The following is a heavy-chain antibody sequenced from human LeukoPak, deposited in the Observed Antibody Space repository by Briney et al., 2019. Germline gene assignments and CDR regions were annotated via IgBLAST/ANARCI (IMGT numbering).Heavy chain of an antibody. CDR2: FDPEDGET. D-gene: IGHD2-15*01. CDR3: HAGLGYCSGGSCYLDY. Sequence: ASVKVSCKASGGTFSKYTISWVRQAPGKGLEWMGGFDPEDGETIYAQKFQGRVTMTEDTSTDTAYMELSSLRSEDTAVYYCHAGLGYCSGGSCYLDYWGQGTLVTVSS. CDR1: GGTFSKYT. V-gene: IGHV1-24*01. J-gene: IGHJ4*02.